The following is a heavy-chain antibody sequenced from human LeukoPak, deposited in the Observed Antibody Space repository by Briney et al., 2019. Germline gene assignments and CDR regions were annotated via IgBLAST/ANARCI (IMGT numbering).Heavy chain of an antibody. J-gene: IGHJ4*02. Sequence: SETLSLTCTVSGYSISSGYFWGWIRQTPGKGLEWIGSIYYSGSTYYNPSLKSRVTISVDTSKNQFSLKLSSVTAADTAVYYCARRYYYDSSGYYDDSYFDYWGQGTLVTVSS. CDR1: GYSISSGYF. V-gene: IGHV4-38-2*02. CDR2: IYYSGST. D-gene: IGHD3-22*01. CDR3: ARRYYYDSSGYYDDSYFDY.